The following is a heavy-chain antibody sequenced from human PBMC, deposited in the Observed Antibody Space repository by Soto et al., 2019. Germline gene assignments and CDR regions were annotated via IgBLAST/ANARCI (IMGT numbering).Heavy chain of an antibody. D-gene: IGHD3-22*01. Sequence: GGSLRLSCAASGFTFSSYAMHWVRQAPGKGLEWVAVISYDGSNKYYADSVKGRFTISRDNSKNTLYLQMNSLRAEDTAVYYCASPDPYDSSGYYPNWFDPWGQGTLVTVSS. V-gene: IGHV3-30-3*01. J-gene: IGHJ5*02. CDR3: ASPDPYDSSGYYPNWFDP. CDR1: GFTFSSYA. CDR2: ISYDGSNK.